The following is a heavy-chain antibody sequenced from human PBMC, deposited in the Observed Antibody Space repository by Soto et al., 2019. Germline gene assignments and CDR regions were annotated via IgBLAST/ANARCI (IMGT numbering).Heavy chain of an antibody. J-gene: IGHJ6*02. D-gene: IGHD3-10*01. CDR2: INPNSGGT. CDR1: GYTFIGYY. V-gene: IGHV1-2*04. CDR3: ARVGGGLASLGYYGMDV. Sequence: ASVKVSCKASGYTFIGYYIHWVRQAPGQGLEWMGWINPNSGGTNYAQRFQGWVTMTRDRSISTAYMELSRLKSGDTAVYYCARVGGGLASLGYYGMDVWGQGTTVTVSS.